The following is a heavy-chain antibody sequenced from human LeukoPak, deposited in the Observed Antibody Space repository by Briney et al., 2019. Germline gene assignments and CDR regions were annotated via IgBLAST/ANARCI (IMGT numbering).Heavy chain of an antibody. J-gene: IGHJ6*03. D-gene: IGHD3-10*01. CDR1: GFTFSDYY. Sequence: GGSLRLSCAASGFTFSDYYMNWIRQAPGKGLEWISYITSSGDIIYYADSVKGRFTISRDNAKNSLYLQMNSLRAEDTAVYYCARDLQYYYGSGSYGVVLGWYMDVWGKGTTVTVSS. CDR2: ITSSGDII. CDR3: ARDLQYYYGSGSYGVVLGWYMDV. V-gene: IGHV3-11*04.